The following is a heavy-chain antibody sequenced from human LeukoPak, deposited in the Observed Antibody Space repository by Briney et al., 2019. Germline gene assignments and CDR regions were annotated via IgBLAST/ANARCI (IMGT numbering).Heavy chain of an antibody. CDR2: ISSSSSYI. CDR3: ARQGATVTTFDY. CDR1: GFTFNTYG. D-gene: IGHD4-17*01. Sequence: GGSLRLSCAASGFTFNTYGMNWVRQAPGKGLEWVSSISSSSSYIYYADSVKGRFTISRDNAKNSLYLQMNSLRAEDTAVYYCARQGATVTTFDYWGQGTLVTVSS. J-gene: IGHJ4*02. V-gene: IGHV3-21*01.